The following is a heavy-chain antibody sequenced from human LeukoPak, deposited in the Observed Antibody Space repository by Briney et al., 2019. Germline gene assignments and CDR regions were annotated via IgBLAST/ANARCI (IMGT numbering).Heavy chain of an antibody. V-gene: IGHV4-59*01. CDR2: IYYSGGT. D-gene: IGHD3-16*01. CDR3: ARNLRGGGYNYYYMDV. CDR1: GGSINNYY. Sequence: SETLSLTCTVSGGSINNYYWSWIRQPPGKGLEWIGYIYYSGGTNYNPSLKSRVTISVDTSKNQFSLKLRSVTAADTAVYYCARNLRGGGYNYYYMDVWGKGTTVTVSS. J-gene: IGHJ6*03.